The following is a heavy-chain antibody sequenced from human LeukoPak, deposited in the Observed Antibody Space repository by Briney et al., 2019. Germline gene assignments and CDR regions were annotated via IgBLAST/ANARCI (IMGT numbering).Heavy chain of an antibody. J-gene: IGHJ6*02. CDR1: GDTFGAYF. CDR2: INPSRGDT. CDR3: ARESRHFDGWGGRDV. D-gene: IGHD3-9*01. Sequence: GASVKVSCKASGDTFGAYFIHWLRQAPGQGLEWIGRINPSRGDTEYAEKFQNWVTVTRDAAINTAYLDLSRLKSDDTAIYYCARESRHFDGWGGRDVWGQGTTVTVSS. V-gene: IGHV1-2*04.